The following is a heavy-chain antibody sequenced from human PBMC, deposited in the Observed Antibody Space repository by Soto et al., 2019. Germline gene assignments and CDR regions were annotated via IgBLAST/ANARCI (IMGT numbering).Heavy chain of an antibody. V-gene: IGHV4-34*01. CDR1: GGSFTGYY. Sequence: QVQLQQWGAGLLKPSETLSLTCAVYGGSFTGYYWSWLRQPPGKGPEWIGEINHSGSTKYNPSLENRVTISVDTSNNQFSLRLNSVSAADTAVYYCARTGGMDLWSQGATVTVSS. J-gene: IGHJ6*02. CDR2: INHSGST. CDR3: ARTGGMDL.